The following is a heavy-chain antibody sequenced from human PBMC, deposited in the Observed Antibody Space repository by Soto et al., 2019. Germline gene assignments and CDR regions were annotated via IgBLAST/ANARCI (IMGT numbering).Heavy chain of an antibody. Sequence: LRLSCEASGYTFNNYAMHWVRLAAGKGLEWVAGISYDGRNTFYADSVKGRFTISRDNSKNTLSLQMNSLRAEDTAVYYCAKETTRFAVPPALDYWGQGTLVTVSS. CDR3: AKETTRFAVPPALDY. CDR2: ISYDGRNT. D-gene: IGHD1-1*01. J-gene: IGHJ4*02. V-gene: IGHV3-30*18. CDR1: GYTFNNYA.